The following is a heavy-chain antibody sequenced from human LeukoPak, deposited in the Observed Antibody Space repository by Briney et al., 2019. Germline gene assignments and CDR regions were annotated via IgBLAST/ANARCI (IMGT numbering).Heavy chain of an antibody. CDR1: GFTFSSYG. CDR2: IQYDGSNK. J-gene: IGHJ4*02. CDR3: AKDAPIDY. Sequence: GGSLRLSCAASGFTFSSYGMHWVRQAPGKGLEWVAFIQYDGSNKYYADSLKGRFTISRDNSKNTLYLQMNSLRAEDTAVYYCAKDAPIDYWGQGTLVTVSS. V-gene: IGHV3-30*02.